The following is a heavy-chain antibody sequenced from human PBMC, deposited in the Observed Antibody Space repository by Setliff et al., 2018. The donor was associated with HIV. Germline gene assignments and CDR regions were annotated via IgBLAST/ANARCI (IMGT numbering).Heavy chain of an antibody. Sequence: SETLSLTCTVSGGSISSHYWNWIRRPPGKGLEWIGSINYSGSTNYADSVKGRFTISRDNAKYSLYLQLNTLRVEDTAVYYCMYGGRTATTHWGQGALVTVSS. V-gene: IGHV4-59*03. CDR1: GGSISSHY. D-gene: IGHD4-17*01. J-gene: IGHJ4*02. CDR3: MYGGRTATTH. CDR2: INYSGST.